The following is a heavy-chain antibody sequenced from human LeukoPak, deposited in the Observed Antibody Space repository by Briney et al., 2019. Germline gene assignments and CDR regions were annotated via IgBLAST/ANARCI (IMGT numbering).Heavy chain of an antibody. CDR1: GGTFSRYA. J-gene: IGHJ4*02. V-gene: IGHV1-69*05. CDR2: IIPIFGTA. Sequence: PVKVSCKASGGTFSRYAISWVRQAPGQGLEWMGGIIPIFGTANYAQKFQGRVTITTDESTSTAYMELSSLRSGDTAVYYCARAYYDFWSGYYSLDYWGQGTLVTVSS. D-gene: IGHD3-3*01. CDR3: ARAYYDFWSGYYSLDY.